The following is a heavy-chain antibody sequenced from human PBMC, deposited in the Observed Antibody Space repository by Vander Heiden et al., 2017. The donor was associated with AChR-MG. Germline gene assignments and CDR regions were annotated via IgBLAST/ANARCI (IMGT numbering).Heavy chain of an antibody. D-gene: IGHD6-19*01. CDR2: IYYTGTT. Sequence: QVQLQASGPGPVKPSETLSLTCAVPGASISNSYWSWIRQPPGRGLEWIGYIYYTGTTNSNPSLKSRVTISMDTSKNQFSLKLTSMTAADTAVYFCARASAIGSSGGSARLFDYWGQGTLVAVSS. V-gene: IGHV4-59*01. J-gene: IGHJ4*02. CDR3: ARASAIGSSGGSARLFDY. CDR1: GASISNSY.